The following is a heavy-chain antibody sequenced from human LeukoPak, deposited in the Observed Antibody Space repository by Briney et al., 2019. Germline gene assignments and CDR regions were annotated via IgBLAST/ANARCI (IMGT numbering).Heavy chain of an antibody. CDR3: ARDRRDGYRSGYFDY. Sequence: GGSLRLSCAASGFTVSSNYMSWVRQAPGKGLEWVSVIYSGGSTYYADSVKGRFTISRDNSKNTLYLQMNSLRAEDTAVYYCARDRRDGYRSGYFDYWGQGTLVTVSS. CDR1: GFTVSSNY. D-gene: IGHD5-24*01. J-gene: IGHJ4*02. CDR2: IYSGGST. V-gene: IGHV3-53*01.